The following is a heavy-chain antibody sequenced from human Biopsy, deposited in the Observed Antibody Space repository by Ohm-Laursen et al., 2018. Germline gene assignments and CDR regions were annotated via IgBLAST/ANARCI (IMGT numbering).Heavy chain of an antibody. Sequence: TLSLTCTVSGVTITAYYWSWIRQPPGKGLECIGNIHHSGSTNYNPSLKSRLTISVDTSKNQFSLKLSSVTAADTAVYYCARMDCSGGSCHYYSYGMDVWGQGTTVTVSS. CDR3: ARMDCSGGSCHYYSYGMDV. CDR2: IHHSGST. CDR1: GVTITAYY. J-gene: IGHJ6*02. V-gene: IGHV4-4*09. D-gene: IGHD2-15*01.